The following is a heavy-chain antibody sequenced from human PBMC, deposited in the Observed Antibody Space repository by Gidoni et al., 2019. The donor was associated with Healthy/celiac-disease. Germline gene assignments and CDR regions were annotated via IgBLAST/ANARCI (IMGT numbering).Heavy chain of an antibody. J-gene: IGHJ5*02. V-gene: IGHV1-18*01. CDR1: GYTFTSYG. Sequence: QVQLVQSGAEVKKPGASVKVSCKASGYTFTSYGTSWVRQAPGQGLEGMGWISAYNGNTNYAQKLQGRVTMTTDTSTSTAYMELRSLRSDDTAVYYCAREGGMGDFWSGINWFDPWGQGTLVTVSS. CDR3: AREGGMGDFWSGINWFDP. CDR2: ISAYNGNT. D-gene: IGHD3-3*01.